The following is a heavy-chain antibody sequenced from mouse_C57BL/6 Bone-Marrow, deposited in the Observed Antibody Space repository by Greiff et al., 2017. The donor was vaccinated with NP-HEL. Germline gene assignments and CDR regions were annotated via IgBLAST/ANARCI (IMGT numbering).Heavy chain of an antibody. J-gene: IGHJ4*01. V-gene: IGHV1-53*01. Sequence: QVQLQQPGTELVKPGASVKLSCKASGYTFTSYWMPWVKQRPGQGLEWIGNINPSNGGTNYNEKFKSKATLTVDKSYSTAYMQLSSLTSEDSAVYYCARRGEVVAPSWYAMDYWGQGTSVTVSS. D-gene: IGHD1-1*01. CDR2: INPSNGGT. CDR3: ARRGEVVAPSWYAMDY. CDR1: GYTFTSYW.